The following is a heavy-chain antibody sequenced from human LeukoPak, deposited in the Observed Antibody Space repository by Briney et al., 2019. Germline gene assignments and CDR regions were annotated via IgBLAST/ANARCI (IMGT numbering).Heavy chain of an antibody. D-gene: IGHD6-6*01. CDR3: AKVGAARPPDY. Sequence: PGGSLRLSCAASGFTFSSYGMHWVRQAPGKGLEWVAFIRYDGINKYYADSVKGRFTISRDNSKNTLYLQMNSLRAEDTAVYYCAKVGAARPPDYWGQGTLVTVSS. V-gene: IGHV3-30*02. J-gene: IGHJ4*02. CDR2: IRYDGINK. CDR1: GFTFSSYG.